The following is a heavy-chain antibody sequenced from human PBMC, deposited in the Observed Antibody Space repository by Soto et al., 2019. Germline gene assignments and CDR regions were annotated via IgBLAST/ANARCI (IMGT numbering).Heavy chain of an antibody. Sequence: QVQLVQSGAEVKMPGSSVKVSCTASGGTFDTYALSWVRQAPGQGLEWLGGIIPIFTKPTYARKFQGRITITADDSKTTVYLDLSSLTSDDTAVYYCARTGDIVVVGDFYYGMDVWGQGTTVIVSS. CDR3: ARTGDIVVVGDFYYGMDV. V-gene: IGHV1-69*01. D-gene: IGHD2-2*01. J-gene: IGHJ6*02. CDR1: GGTFDTYA. CDR2: IIPIFTKP.